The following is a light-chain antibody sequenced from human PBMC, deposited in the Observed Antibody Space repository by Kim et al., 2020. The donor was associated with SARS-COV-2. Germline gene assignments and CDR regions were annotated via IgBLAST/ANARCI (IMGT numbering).Light chain of an antibody. J-gene: IGKJ3*01. V-gene: IGKV1-39*01. Sequence: GDRVTITCRASQSISSYLNWYQQKPGKAPKLLIYAASSLQSGVPSRFSGSGSGTDFTLTISSLQPEDFATYYCQQSYSTLFTFGPGTKVDIK. CDR1: QSISSY. CDR3: QQSYSTLFT. CDR2: AAS.